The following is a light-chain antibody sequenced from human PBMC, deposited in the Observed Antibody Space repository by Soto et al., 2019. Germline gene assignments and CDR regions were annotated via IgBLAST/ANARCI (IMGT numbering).Light chain of an antibody. CDR3: LQYSDWPPRYT. CDR1: QSVSRH. Sequence: EIVLTQSPATLSVSPGESATLSCRASQSVSRHLAWYQQKPGQAPRVLIYNASTRATGIPATFSGSGSGTEFTLTVSSLQSEDFAVYYCLQYSDWPPRYTCGQGTKLEI. CDR2: NAS. J-gene: IGKJ2*01. V-gene: IGKV3-15*01.